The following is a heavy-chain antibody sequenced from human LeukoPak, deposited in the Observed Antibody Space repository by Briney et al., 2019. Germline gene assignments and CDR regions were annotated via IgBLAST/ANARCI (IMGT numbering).Heavy chain of an antibody. Sequence: SETLSLTCTVSGGSISSYYWSWIRQPPGKGLEWIGYIYYSGSTNYNPSLKSRVTIPVDTSKNQFSLKLSSVTAADTAVYYCARLPLRITIFGVVGDAFDIWGQGTMVTVSS. CDR2: IYYSGST. J-gene: IGHJ3*02. CDR1: GGSISSYY. V-gene: IGHV4-59*08. D-gene: IGHD3-3*01. CDR3: ARLPLRITIFGVVGDAFDI.